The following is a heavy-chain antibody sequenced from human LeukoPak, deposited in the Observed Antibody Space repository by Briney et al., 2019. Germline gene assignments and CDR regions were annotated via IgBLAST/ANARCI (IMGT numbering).Heavy chain of an antibody. Sequence: ASVKDSCKASGYTFTNYGISWVRQAPGQGLEWMGWISAYSGNTNYAQNLQGRVTMTTDTSTSTAYMELRSLRSDDTAVYYCARAPDDFWSGPFDYWGRGTLVTVSS. J-gene: IGHJ4*02. CDR2: ISAYSGNT. V-gene: IGHV1-18*01. CDR3: ARAPDDFWSGPFDY. D-gene: IGHD3-3*01. CDR1: GYTFTNYG.